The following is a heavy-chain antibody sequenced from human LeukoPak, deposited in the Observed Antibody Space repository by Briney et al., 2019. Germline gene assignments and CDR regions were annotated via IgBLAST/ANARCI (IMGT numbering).Heavy chain of an antibody. D-gene: IGHD2-2*01. CDR2: ISSSGSVI. Sequence: GGSLRLSCAASGFNFNTYSMNWVRQAPGKGLEWVSYISSSGSVIYYADSVKGRFTISRDNAKNSLFLQMNSLRAEDTAVYYCARELTPIQLRDYWGQGTLVTVSS. CDR1: GFNFNTYS. J-gene: IGHJ4*02. V-gene: IGHV3-48*04. CDR3: ARELTPIQLRDY.